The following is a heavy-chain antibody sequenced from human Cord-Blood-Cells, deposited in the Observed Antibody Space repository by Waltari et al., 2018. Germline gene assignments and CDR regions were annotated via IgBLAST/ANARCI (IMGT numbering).Heavy chain of an antibody. CDR3: ARGKGTIFGVVILQKQDFQH. V-gene: IGHV1-69*06. J-gene: IGHJ1*01. CDR1: GGTFSSYA. CDR2: IIPIFGTA. D-gene: IGHD3-3*01. Sequence: QVQLVQSGAEVKKPGSSVKVSCKASGGTFSSYAISWVRQAPGQGLEWMGGIIPIFGTANYAQKVQGRVTMTADKSTSTAYMELSSLRSEDTAVYYCARGKGTIFGVVILQKQDFQHWGQGTLVTVSS.